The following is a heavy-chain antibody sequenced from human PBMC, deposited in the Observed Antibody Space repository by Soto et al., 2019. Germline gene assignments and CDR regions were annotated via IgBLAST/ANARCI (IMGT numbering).Heavy chain of an antibody. V-gene: IGHV1-3*01. CDR3: ASPGGLWFGELRYYYYGMHV. Sequence: QVQLVQSGAEVKKPGASVKVSCKASGYTFTSFAMHWVRQAPGQGLEWMGWINAVNGTTNYSQKFQGRVTITRDTYASTSYMELSSLRSEDTAVYDCASPGGLWFGELRYYYYGMHVLGQGATVTVSS. J-gene: IGHJ6*02. D-gene: IGHD3-10*01. CDR1: GYTFTSFA. CDR2: INAVNGTT.